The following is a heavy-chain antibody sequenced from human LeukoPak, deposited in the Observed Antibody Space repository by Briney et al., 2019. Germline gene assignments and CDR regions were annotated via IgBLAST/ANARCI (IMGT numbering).Heavy chain of an antibody. D-gene: IGHD3-22*01. V-gene: IGHV3-48*01. Sequence: PGGSLRLSCAASGFTFSSYSMNWVRQAPGKGLEWVSYISSSSSTIYYADSVKGRFTISRDNAKNSLYLQMNSLRAEDTAVYYCARAGMDGRGYYQGFDYWGQGTLVTVSS. CDR1: GFTFSSYS. CDR2: ISSSSSTI. J-gene: IGHJ4*02. CDR3: ARAGMDGRGYYQGFDY.